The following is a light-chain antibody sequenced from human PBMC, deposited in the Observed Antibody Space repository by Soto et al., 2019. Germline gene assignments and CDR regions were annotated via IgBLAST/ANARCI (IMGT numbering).Light chain of an antibody. V-gene: IGKV1-5*01. CDR1: QSFSGW. CDR2: DAS. Sequence: DIQLTQSPSTLSASLLETVRVXWRPSQSFSGWLAWYQQKPGEAPKLLIYDASALPRGVPSRFSGSGSGTKFTLTIASLQPDDFVTYYCQQYETFSGTFGPGTKVDI. CDR3: QQYETFSGT. J-gene: IGKJ1*01.